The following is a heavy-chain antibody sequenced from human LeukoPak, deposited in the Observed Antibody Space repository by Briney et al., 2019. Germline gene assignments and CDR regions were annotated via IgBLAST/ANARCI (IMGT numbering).Heavy chain of an antibody. CDR3: ARDSLNGDYEQYFQH. V-gene: IGHV3-21*01. CDR2: ISSSSSYI. CDR1: GFTFSNYG. Sequence: GGSPRLSCAASGFTFSNYGMSWVRQAPGKGLEWVSSISSSSSYIYYADSVKGRFTISRDNAKNSLYLQMNSLRAEDTAVYYCARDSLNGDYEQYFQHWGQGTLVTVSS. D-gene: IGHD4-17*01. J-gene: IGHJ1*01.